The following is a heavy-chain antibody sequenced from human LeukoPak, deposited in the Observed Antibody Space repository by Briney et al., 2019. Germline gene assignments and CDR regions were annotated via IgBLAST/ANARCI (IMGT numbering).Heavy chain of an antibody. CDR2: ISSSSSYI. V-gene: IGHV3-21*01. D-gene: IGHD6-19*01. CDR1: GFTFSSYS. Sequence: PGGSLRLPCAASGFTFSSYSMNWVRQAPGKGLEWVSSISSSSSYIYYADSVKGRFTISRDNAKNSLYLQMNSLRAEDTAVYYCARDGSYSSGWYEAFDIWGQGTMVTVSS. J-gene: IGHJ3*02. CDR3: ARDGSYSSGWYEAFDI.